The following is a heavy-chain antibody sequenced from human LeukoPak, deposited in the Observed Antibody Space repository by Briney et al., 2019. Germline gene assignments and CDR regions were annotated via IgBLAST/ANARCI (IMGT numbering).Heavy chain of an antibody. CDR2: IYPGDSDT. J-gene: IGHJ4*02. CDR1: GNSFTSYW. D-gene: IGHD3-9*01. V-gene: IGHV5-51*01. Sequence: GESLKVSCKGSGNSFTSYWMGWVCQMPGKGLEWRGIIYPGDSDTRYSPSFQGQVTISAVKSITTAYLQWSSLQASDTAMYYCARQADYNVLTGYHKGHLDYWGQGTLVTVSS. CDR3: ARQADYNVLTGYHKGHLDY.